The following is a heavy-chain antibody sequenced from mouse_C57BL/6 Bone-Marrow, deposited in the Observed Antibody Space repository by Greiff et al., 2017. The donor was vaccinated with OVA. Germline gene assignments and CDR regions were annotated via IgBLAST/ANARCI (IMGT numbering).Heavy chain of an antibody. Sequence: QVHVKQPGAELVRPGTSVKLSCKASGYTFTSYWMHWVKQRPGQGLEWIGVIDPSDSYTNYNQKFKGKATLTVDTSSSTAYMQLSSLTSEDSAVYYCAVYYQGAMDYWGQGTSVTVSS. D-gene: IGHD1-1*01. J-gene: IGHJ4*01. CDR3: AVYYQGAMDY. CDR1: GYTFTSYW. CDR2: IDPSDSYT. V-gene: IGHV1-59*01.